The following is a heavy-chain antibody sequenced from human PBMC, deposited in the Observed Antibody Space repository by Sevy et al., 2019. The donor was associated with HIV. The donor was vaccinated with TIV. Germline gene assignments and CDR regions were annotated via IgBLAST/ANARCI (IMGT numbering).Heavy chain of an antibody. CDR2: IYTSGST. Sequence: SETLSLTCTVSGGSVSNYYWSWIRQPAGKGLEWIGRIYTSGSTNYNPSLKSRVTMSVDTSKKQFSLKLSSVTAADTAVYYCARDPYYYAMDVWGQGTTVTVS. CDR1: GGSVSNYY. CDR3: ARDPYYYAMDV. V-gene: IGHV4-4*07. D-gene: IGHD3-10*01. J-gene: IGHJ6*02.